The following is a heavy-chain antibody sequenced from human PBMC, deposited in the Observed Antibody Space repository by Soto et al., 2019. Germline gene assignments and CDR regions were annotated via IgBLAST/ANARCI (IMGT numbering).Heavy chain of an antibody. J-gene: IGHJ5*02. Sequence: GESLKISCKGSGYSFTSYWISWVRQMPGKGLEWMGRIDPSDSYTNYSPSFQGHVTISADKSISTAYLQWSSLKASDTAMYYCARQRVRNCSGGSCYSAWFDPWGQGTLVTVSS. CDR3: ARQRVRNCSGGSCYSAWFDP. CDR1: GYSFTSYW. CDR2: IDPSDSYT. V-gene: IGHV5-10-1*01. D-gene: IGHD2-15*01.